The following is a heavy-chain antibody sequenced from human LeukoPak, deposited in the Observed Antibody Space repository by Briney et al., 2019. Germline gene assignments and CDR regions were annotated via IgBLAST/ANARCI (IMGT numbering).Heavy chain of an antibody. V-gene: IGHV4-39*07. J-gene: IGHJ4*02. CDR2: IYYSGST. Sequence: SETLSLTCTVSGGSISSSSYYWGWIRQPPGKGLEWIGSIYYSGSTYYNPSLKSRVTISVDTSKNQFSLKLSSVTAADTAVYYCARLKTYYDILTGYYKVVGFDYWGQGTLVTVSS. D-gene: IGHD3-9*01. CDR3: ARLKTYYDILTGYYKVVGFDY. CDR1: GGSISSSSYY.